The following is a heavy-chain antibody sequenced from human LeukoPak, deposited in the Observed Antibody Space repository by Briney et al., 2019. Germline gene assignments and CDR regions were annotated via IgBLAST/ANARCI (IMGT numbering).Heavy chain of an antibody. V-gene: IGHV4-34*01. CDR3: ARLSSSWPPNWFDP. J-gene: IGHJ5*02. Sequence: SETLSLTCAVYGGSFGGYYWSWIRQPPGKGLEWIGEINHSGSTNYNPSLKSRVTISVDTSKNQFSLKLSSVTAADTAVYYCARLSSSWPPNWFDPWGQGTLVTVSS. CDR2: INHSGST. CDR1: GGSFGGYY. D-gene: IGHD6-13*01.